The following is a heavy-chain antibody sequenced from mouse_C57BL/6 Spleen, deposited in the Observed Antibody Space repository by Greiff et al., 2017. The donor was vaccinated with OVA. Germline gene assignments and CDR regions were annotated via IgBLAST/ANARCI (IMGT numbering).Heavy chain of an antibody. D-gene: IGHD2-3*01. CDR2: INPNNGGT. CDR3: ARGGGYFAWFAY. Sequence: VQLQQSGPELVKPGASVKMSCKASGYTFTDYNMHWVKQSHGKSLEWIGYINPNNGGTSYNQKFKGKATLTVNKSSSTAYMELRSLTSEDSAVYYCARGGGYFAWFAYWGQGTLVTGSA. V-gene: IGHV1-22*01. CDR1: GYTFTDYN. J-gene: IGHJ3*01.